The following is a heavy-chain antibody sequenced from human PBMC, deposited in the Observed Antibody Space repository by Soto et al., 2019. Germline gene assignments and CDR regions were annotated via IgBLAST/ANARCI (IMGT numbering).Heavy chain of an antibody. Sequence: GGSLRLSCAASGFTFSSYGMHWVRQAPGKGLEWVAVIWYDGSNKYYADSVKGRFTISRDNSKNTLYLQMNSLRAEDTAVYYCARDSRNPLITGLTPYYMDVWGKGTTVTVSS. CDR1: GFTFSSYG. D-gene: IGHD1-20*01. J-gene: IGHJ6*03. CDR3: ARDSRNPLITGLTPYYMDV. CDR2: IWYDGSNK. V-gene: IGHV3-33*01.